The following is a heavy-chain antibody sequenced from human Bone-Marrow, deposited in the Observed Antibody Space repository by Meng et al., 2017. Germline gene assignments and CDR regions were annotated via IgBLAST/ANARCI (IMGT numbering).Heavy chain of an antibody. CDR2: IYWDDDQ. CDR1: GFSLSTTGVG. V-gene: IGHV2-5*02. Sequence: QITLKESGPTLVKPTQTLTLTCILSGFSLSTTGVGVGWIRQPPEKALEWLALIYWDDDQRYSPSLKSRLTITKDTPKNQVVLTMTNMDPVDTATYYCAHADSSGYYQAWGQGTLVTVSS. D-gene: IGHD3-22*01. J-gene: IGHJ4*02. CDR3: AHADSSGYYQA.